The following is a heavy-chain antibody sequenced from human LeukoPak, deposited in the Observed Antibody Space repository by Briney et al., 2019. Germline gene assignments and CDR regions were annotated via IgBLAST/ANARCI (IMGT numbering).Heavy chain of an antibody. V-gene: IGHV3-48*02. J-gene: IGHJ4*02. CDR1: GFTFSSYS. CDR3: ARDYDWAFDS. CDR2: IGPSSGSI. Sequence: PGGSLRLSCAASGFTFSSYSMNWVRLAPGKGLEWVSYIGPSSGSISYADSVKGRFTISRDDAKSSLYLQMNSLRDEDTAVYYCARDYDWAFDSWGQGTLVTVSS. D-gene: IGHD1-1*01.